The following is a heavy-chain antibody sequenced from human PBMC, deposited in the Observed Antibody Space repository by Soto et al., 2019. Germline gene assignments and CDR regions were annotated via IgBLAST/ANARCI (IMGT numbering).Heavy chain of an antibody. J-gene: IGHJ4*02. CDR3: AKGQEDRYVGFDY. CDR1: GFRFSSYD. CDR2: ISYDGSKK. Sequence: QVQLVESGGGVVQPGRSLRLSCAASGFRFSSYDMHWVRQAPGKGLEWVAVISYDGSKKYYADSVKGRFTISRDDSKNTLYLQMNSLRAEDTAVYYGAKGQEDRYVGFDYWGQGTLVTVSS. D-gene: IGHD3-16*01. V-gene: IGHV3-30*18.